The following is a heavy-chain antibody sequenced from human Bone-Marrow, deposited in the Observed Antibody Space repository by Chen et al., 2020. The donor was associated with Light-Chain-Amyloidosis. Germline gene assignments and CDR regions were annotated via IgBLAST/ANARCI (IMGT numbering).Heavy chain of an antibody. CDR2: INHSGST. V-gene: IGHV4-34*01. J-gene: IGHJ5*02. D-gene: IGHD3-22*01. CDR1: GGSLRGYY. Sequence: VPPPPWGAGTLKPSETPSPPRAVHGGSLRGYYRSWIRQPPGKGLEWIGEINHSGSTNYNPSLKSRVTISVDTSKNQFSLKLSSVTAADTAVYYCARGNYYDSSGYYSSWFDPWGQGTLVTVSS. CDR3: ARGNYYDSSGYYSSWFDP.